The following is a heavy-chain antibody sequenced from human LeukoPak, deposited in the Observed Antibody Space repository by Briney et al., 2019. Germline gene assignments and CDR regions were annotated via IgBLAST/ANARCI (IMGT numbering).Heavy chain of an antibody. CDR3: AKDRGEWSSPLPFDY. D-gene: IGHD1-26*01. CDR2: ISGSGSST. Sequence: GGSLRLSCAASGFTFSSYAMSWVRQAPGKGLEWVSGISGSGSSTYYADSVKGRFTISRDNSKNTLYLQMNSLRAEDTAVYYCAKDRGEWSSPLPFDYWGQGTLLTVSS. J-gene: IGHJ4*02. V-gene: IGHV3-23*01. CDR1: GFTFSSYA.